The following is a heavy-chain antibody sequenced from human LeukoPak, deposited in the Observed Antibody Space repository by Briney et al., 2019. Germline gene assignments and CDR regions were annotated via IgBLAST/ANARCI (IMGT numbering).Heavy chain of an antibody. CDR2: IKSKTDGGTT. V-gene: IGHV3-15*01. D-gene: IGHD3-10*01. CDR1: GFTFSNAW. Sequence: VGPLRLSCTASGFTFSNAWMSWVRQAPGKGLEWVGRIKSKTDGGTTDYAAPVKGRFTISRDDSKNTLYLQMNSLKTEDTAVYYCTTRYGSGSYITDNWFDPWGQGTLVTVSS. CDR3: TTRYGSGSYITDNWFDP. J-gene: IGHJ5*02.